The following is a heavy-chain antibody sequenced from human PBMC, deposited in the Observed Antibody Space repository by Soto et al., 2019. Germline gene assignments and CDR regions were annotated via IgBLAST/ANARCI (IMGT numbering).Heavy chain of an antibody. CDR2: ISAYNGNT. V-gene: IGHV1-18*01. CDR3: ARVVGALGHWFDP. D-gene: IGHD1-26*01. Sequence: QVQLVQSGGEVKKPGASVKVSCKASGYTFTSYGISWVRQAPGQGLEWMGRISAYNGNTKYAQKLQGRVTTTTDTSPSTAYMELRSLGSDDTAVYYCARVVGALGHWFDPWGQATLVTVSS. J-gene: IGHJ5*02. CDR1: GYTFTSYG.